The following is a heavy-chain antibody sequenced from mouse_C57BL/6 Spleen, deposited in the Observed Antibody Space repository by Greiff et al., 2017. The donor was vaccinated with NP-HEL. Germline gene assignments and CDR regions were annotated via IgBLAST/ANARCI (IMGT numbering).Heavy chain of an antibody. Sequence: QVQLQQSGAELVRPGASVTLSCKASGYTFTDYEMHWVKQTPVHGLEWIGAIDPETGGTAYNQKFKGKAILTADKSSSTAYMELRSLTSEDSAVYYCTRSNPITTVAPMDYWGQGTSVTVSS. CDR1: GYTFTDYE. CDR3: TRSNPITTVAPMDY. CDR2: IDPETGGT. V-gene: IGHV1-15*01. D-gene: IGHD1-1*01. J-gene: IGHJ4*01.